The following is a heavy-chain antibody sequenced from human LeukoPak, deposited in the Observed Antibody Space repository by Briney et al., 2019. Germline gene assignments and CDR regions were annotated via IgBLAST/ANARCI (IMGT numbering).Heavy chain of an antibody. CDR1: GGTFSSYA. V-gene: IGHV1-69*13. CDR2: IIPIFGTA. D-gene: IGHD4-17*01. CDR3: ARGGHYGDPFDY. Sequence: WASVKVSCKASGGTFSSYAISWVRQAPGQGLEWMGGIIPIFGTANYAQKFQGRVTITADESTSTAYMELSSLRSEDTAVYYCARGGHYGDPFDYWGQGTLVTVSS. J-gene: IGHJ4*02.